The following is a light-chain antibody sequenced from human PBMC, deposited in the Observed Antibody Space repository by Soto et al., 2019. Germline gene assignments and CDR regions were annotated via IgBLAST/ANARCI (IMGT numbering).Light chain of an antibody. CDR1: QSVSSN. Sequence: EIVMTQSPATLSVSPGERATLSCRASQSVSSNLAWYQQKPGQPPRLLIYGASTRATGIPARISGSGSGTEFTLTISSLQSEYFAVYYCQQYNNWPPYTFGQGTKLEIK. CDR3: QQYNNWPPYT. CDR2: GAS. J-gene: IGKJ2*01. V-gene: IGKV3-15*01.